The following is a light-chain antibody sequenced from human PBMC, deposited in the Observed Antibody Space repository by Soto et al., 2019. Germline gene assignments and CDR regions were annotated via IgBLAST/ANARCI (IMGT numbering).Light chain of an antibody. J-gene: IGKJ1*01. CDR1: QSVSNSY. CDR3: QQYGNSPWT. CDR2: GTS. V-gene: IGKV3-20*01. Sequence: EIVLTQSPGTLSLSPGERAILSCRASQSVSNSYLAWYQQKPGQAPRLLIFGTSIRATGAPDRFSGSGSGTDFTLTISRLEPEDFAVYYCQQYGNSPWTFGQGTKMEIK.